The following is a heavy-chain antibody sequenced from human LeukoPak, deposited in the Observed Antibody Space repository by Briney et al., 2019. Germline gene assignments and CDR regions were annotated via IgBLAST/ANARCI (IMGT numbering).Heavy chain of an antibody. Sequence: GGSLRLSCAASGFTFSSYGMHWVRQAPGKGLEWVAFIRYDGSNKYYADSVKGRFTISRDNSKNTLYLQMNSLRSEDTAVYYCARVGSLTAEYFQHWGQGTLVTVSS. CDR2: IRYDGSNK. J-gene: IGHJ1*01. V-gene: IGHV3-30*02. CDR3: ARVGSLTAEYFQH. CDR1: GFTFSSYG. D-gene: IGHD3-9*01.